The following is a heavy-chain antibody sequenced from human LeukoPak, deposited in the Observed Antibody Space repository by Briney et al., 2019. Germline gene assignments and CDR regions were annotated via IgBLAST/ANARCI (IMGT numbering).Heavy chain of an antibody. D-gene: IGHD3-16*01. CDR1: GFTFSDYY. J-gene: IGHJ4*02. CDR2: ISSSGSTI. CDR3: ARDLPSGVWGTSYFDY. V-gene: IGHV3-11*01. Sequence: GGSLRLSCAASGFTFSDYYMSWIRQAPGKGLEWVSYISSSGSTIYYADSVEGRFTISRDNAKNSLYLQMNSLRAEDTAVYYCARDLPSGVWGTSYFDYWGQGTLVTVSS.